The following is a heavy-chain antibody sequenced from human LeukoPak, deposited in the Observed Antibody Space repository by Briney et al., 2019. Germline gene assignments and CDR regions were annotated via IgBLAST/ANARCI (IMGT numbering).Heavy chain of an antibody. V-gene: IGHV1-46*01. CDR2: INPWGGWK. Sequence: ASVKVSCQGSGYTFPGHFLHGVRQAPGKGPDGVGVINPWGGWKTYAQKFPGRVTLTRDMSTSTDYLELSSLRSEDTAVYYCARDNSVRDEAWWFNPWGQGTLVTVPP. CDR1: GYTFPGHF. D-gene: IGHD5-24*01. J-gene: IGHJ5*02. CDR3: ARDNSVRDEAWWFNP.